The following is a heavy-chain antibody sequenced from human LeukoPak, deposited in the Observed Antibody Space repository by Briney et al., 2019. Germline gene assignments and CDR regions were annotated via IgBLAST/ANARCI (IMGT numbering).Heavy chain of an antibody. CDR1: GASIGSSHW. V-gene: IGHV4-4*02. D-gene: IGHD3-10*01. Sequence: SGTLSLTCAVSGASIGSSHWWSWVRQPPGKGLEWIGEVYLSGDTNYNPSLRSRVTISADKSNNQFSLRLNSVTAADTAVFYCARGEERGSGTVHFDFWGQGILVTVSS. CDR2: VYLSGDT. CDR3: ARGEERGSGTVHFDF. J-gene: IGHJ4*02.